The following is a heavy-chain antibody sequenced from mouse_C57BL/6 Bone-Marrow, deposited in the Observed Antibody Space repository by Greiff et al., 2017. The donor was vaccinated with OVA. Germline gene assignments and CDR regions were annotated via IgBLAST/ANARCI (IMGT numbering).Heavy chain of an antibody. Sequence: QVQLQQPGAALVMPGASVKLSCKASGYTFTSYWMHWVKQRPGQGLEWIGEIDPSDSYTNYNQKFKGKSTLTVDKSSSTAYMQLSSLTSEDSAVYYCARSHYDYDAAYWGQGTLVTVSA. CDR2: IDPSDSYT. D-gene: IGHD2-4*01. CDR3: ARSHYDYDAAY. CDR1: GYTFTSYW. J-gene: IGHJ3*01. V-gene: IGHV1-69*01.